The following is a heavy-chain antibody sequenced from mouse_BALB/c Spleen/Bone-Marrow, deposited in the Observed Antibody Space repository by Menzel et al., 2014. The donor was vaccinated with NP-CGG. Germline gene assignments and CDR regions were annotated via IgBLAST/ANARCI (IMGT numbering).Heavy chain of an antibody. CDR1: GYTFTSYV. J-gene: IGHJ3*01. CDR3: ARNYRYDGFAY. CDR2: INPYNDGT. V-gene: IGHV1-14*01. D-gene: IGHD2-14*01. Sequence: VHVKQSGPELVKPGASVKMSCKASGYTFTSYVIHWVKQKPGQGLEWIGYINPYNDGTKYNEKFKGKATLTSDKSSSTAYMELSSLTSEDSAVYYCARNYRYDGFAYWGQGTLVTVSA.